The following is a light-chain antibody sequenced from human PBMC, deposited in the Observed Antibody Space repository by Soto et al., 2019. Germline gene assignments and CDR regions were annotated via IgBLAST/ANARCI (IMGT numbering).Light chain of an antibody. CDR2: EVS. CDR3: SSYTSSSIVV. J-gene: IGLJ2*01. CDR1: SSDVGGYNY. V-gene: IGLV2-14*01. Sequence: QSALTQPASVSGSPGQSITISCTGTSSDVGGYNYVSWYQQHPGKAPKLRIYEVSNRPSGVSNRCSGTKSGNTASLTISGLQAEDEADYYCSSYTSSSIVVFGGGTKLTVL.